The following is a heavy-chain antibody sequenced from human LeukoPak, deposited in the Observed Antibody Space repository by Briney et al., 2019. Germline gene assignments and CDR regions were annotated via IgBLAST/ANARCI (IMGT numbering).Heavy chain of an antibody. D-gene: IGHD6-6*01. Sequence: NPSETLSLTCTVSGGPISSYYWSWIRQPPGKGLEWIGYIYYSGSTNYNPSLKSRVTISVDTSKNQFSLKLSSVTAADTAVYYCARGFMQLAPYNWFDPWGQGTLVTVSS. J-gene: IGHJ5*02. CDR1: GGPISSYY. CDR2: IYYSGST. CDR3: ARGFMQLAPYNWFDP. V-gene: IGHV4-59*01.